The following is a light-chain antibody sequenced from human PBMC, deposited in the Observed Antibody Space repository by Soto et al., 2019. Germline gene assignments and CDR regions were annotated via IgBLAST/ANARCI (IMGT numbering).Light chain of an antibody. CDR1: SSDVGGYNY. CDR3: CSYAGSYTYV. Sequence: QSVLTQSASVSGSPGQSITLSCTGTSSDVGGYNYVSWYQQHPGKAPKLMIYDVSKRPSGVPDRFSGSKSGNTASLTISGLQAEDEADYYCCSYAGSYTYVFGTGTKVTVL. CDR2: DVS. J-gene: IGLJ1*01. V-gene: IGLV2-11*01.